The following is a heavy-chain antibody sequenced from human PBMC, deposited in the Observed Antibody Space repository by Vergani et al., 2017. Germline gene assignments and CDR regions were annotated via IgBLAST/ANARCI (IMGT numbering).Heavy chain of an antibody. CDR2: IYYSGST. D-gene: IGHD2-2*02. J-gene: IGHJ4*02. CDR1: GGSISSGGYY. V-gene: IGHV4-31*03. CDR3: ATIGYRRWGYYFDY. Sequence: QVQLQESGPGLVKPSQTLSLTCTVSGGSISSGGYYWSWIRPHPGKGLEWIGHIYYSGSTYYNPSLKSRVTISVDTSKNQFSLKLDSVTAADTAVYYCATIGYRRWGYYFDYWGQGILVTVSS.